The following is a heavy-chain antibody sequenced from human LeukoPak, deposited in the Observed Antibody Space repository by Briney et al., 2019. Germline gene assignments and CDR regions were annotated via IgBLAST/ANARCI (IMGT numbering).Heavy chain of an antibody. V-gene: IGHV4-31*03. Sequence: PSQTLSLNCIVYRRSMKSGGYRWSWNRQKKGKGLEWIGYIYSTASTYYTPSLKRRFTISVDTSKIQFSLKLSSLTAADTAVYYCPRPAYGMAITPLPYYWGPGPLVTVSP. D-gene: IGHD4-17*01. CDR1: RRSMKSGGYR. CDR2: IYSTAST. CDR3: PRPAYGMAITPLPYY. J-gene: IGHJ4*02.